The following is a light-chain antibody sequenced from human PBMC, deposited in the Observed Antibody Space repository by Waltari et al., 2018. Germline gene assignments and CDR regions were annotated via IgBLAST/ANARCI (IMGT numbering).Light chain of an antibody. CDR1: KSVGRS. J-gene: IGKJ1*01. V-gene: IGKV3-20*01. Sequence: EIVLTQSPGTLSLSPGARATLSCRASKSVGRSLAWYQQKPGQAPRLLIYGASSRATGVPDRFSGSGSGTDFSLTISRLEPEDFAVYYCQHYVRLPVTFGQGTKVEIK. CDR2: GAS. CDR3: QHYVRLPVT.